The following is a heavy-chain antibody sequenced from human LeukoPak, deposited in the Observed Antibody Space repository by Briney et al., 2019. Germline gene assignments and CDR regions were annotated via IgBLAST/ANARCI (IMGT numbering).Heavy chain of an antibody. D-gene: IGHD2-2*02. V-gene: IGHV3-21*01. CDR1: GFTFSSYS. J-gene: IGHJ4*02. Sequence: GGSLRLSCTASGFTFSSYSMNWVRQAPGKGLEWVSSISSSSSYICYADSVKGRFTISRDNAKNSLYLQMNSLRAEDTAVYYCARVSPYCSSTSCYTDYWGQGTLVTVSS. CDR2: ISSSSSYI. CDR3: ARVSPYCSSTSCYTDY.